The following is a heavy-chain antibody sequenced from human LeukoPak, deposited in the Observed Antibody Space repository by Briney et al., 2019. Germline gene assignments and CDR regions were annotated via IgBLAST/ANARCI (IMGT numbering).Heavy chain of an antibody. D-gene: IGHD3-10*01. CDR3: ARVFLIGGSYYFDY. CDR2: IYYSGST. V-gene: IGHV4-59*01. J-gene: IGHJ4*02. CDR1: GGSISSYY. Sequence: SETLSLTCTVSGGSISSYYWSWIRQPPGKGLEWIGYIYYSGSTNYNPSLKSRVTISVDTSKNQFSLKLSSVTAADTAVYYCARVFLIGGSYYFDYWGQGTLVTVSS.